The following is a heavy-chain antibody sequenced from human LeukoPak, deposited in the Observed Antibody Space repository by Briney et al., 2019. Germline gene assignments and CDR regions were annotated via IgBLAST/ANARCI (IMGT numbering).Heavy chain of an antibody. J-gene: IGHJ4*01. CDR2: IKHTGGT. CDR3: APIFGDYSDFDS. V-gene: IGHV4-34*01. Sequence: SPTLSLTCAVYGGSFSSYYWSWIRQPPGKGMEWIGEIKHTGGTNYNPSLRSRVTISLDTSKNQFSLRLSSVTAADTAVYYCAPIFGDYSDFDSWGQGTLVTVST. CDR1: GGSFSSYY. D-gene: IGHD4-17*01.